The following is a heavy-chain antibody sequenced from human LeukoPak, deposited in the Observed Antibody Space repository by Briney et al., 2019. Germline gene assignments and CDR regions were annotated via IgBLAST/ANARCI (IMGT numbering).Heavy chain of an antibody. D-gene: IGHD6-6*01. CDR2: ISSSSSYI. CDR3: ARDGRADSSSDV. V-gene: IGHV3-21*01. J-gene: IGHJ6*04. Sequence: GGSLRLSCAASGFTFSSYSMNWVRQAPGKGLEWVSSISSSSSYIYYADSVKGRFTISRDNAKNSLYLQMNSLRAEDTAVYYCARDGRADSSSDVWGKGTTVTVSS. CDR1: GFTFSSYS.